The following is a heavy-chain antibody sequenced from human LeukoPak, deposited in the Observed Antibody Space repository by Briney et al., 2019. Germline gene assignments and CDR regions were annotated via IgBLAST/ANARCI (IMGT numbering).Heavy chain of an antibody. CDR3: AKRDTWGSSSGRERPVQYFDY. Sequence: PGGSLRLSCAASGFSVSSNYMSWVRQAPGKGLEWVSVIYSGGSTYYADSVKGRFTISRDNSKNTLYLQMNSLRAEDTAVYYCAKRDTWGSSSGRERPVQYFDYWGQGTLVTVSS. D-gene: IGHD6-6*01. CDR1: GFSVSSNY. CDR2: IYSGGST. J-gene: IGHJ4*02. V-gene: IGHV3-66*04.